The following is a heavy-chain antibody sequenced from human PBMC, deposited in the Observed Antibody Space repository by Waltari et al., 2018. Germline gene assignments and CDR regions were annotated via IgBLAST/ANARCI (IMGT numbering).Heavy chain of an antibody. CDR3: ARQHYYGSGAYFDY. CDR1: GYTFTGYY. Sequence: QVQLVQSGAEVKKPGASVKVSCKASGYTFTGYYMHWVRKAPGQGLEWMGRINPNSGGTNYAQKFQGRVTMTRDTSISTAYMELSRLRSDDTAVYYCARQHYYGSGAYFDYWGQGTLVTVSS. V-gene: IGHV1-2*06. CDR2: INPNSGGT. D-gene: IGHD3-10*01. J-gene: IGHJ4*02.